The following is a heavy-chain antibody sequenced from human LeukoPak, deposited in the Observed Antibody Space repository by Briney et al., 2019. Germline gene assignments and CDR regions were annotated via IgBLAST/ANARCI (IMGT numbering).Heavy chain of an antibody. Sequence: PSQTLSLTCTVSGGSISSGRYYWSWIRQPAGKGLEWIGRIYTSGSTNYNPSLKSRVTTSVDASKNQFSLKLSSVTAADTAVYYCARDQRYCSGGGCYSGWFDPWGQGTLVTVSS. J-gene: IGHJ5*02. D-gene: IGHD2-15*01. V-gene: IGHV4-61*02. CDR2: IYTSGST. CDR1: GGSISSGRYY. CDR3: ARDQRYCSGGGCYSGWFDP.